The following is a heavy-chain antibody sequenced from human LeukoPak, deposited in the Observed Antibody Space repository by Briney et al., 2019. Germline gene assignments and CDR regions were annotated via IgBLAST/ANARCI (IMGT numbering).Heavy chain of an antibody. CDR3: ARAGVRIQLWLGAFDI. D-gene: IGHD5-18*01. J-gene: IGHJ3*02. CDR1: GGSISSYY. Sequence: PSETLSLTCTVSGGSISSYYWSWIRQPAGKGLEWIGRIYTSGSTNYNPSLKSRVTMSVDTSKNQFSLKLSSVTAADTAVYYCARAGVRIQLWLGAFDIWGQGTMVTVSS. V-gene: IGHV4-4*07. CDR2: IYTSGST.